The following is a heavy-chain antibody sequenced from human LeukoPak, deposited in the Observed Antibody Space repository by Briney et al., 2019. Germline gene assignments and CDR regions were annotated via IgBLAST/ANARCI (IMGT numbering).Heavy chain of an antibody. J-gene: IGHJ6*03. CDR2: IYRSGST. V-gene: IGHV4-38-2*02. CDR3: ARHLDTSSWTYYYYYMDV. D-gene: IGHD6-13*01. Sequence: SEALSLTCSGSNYSISNSLYWGWLRQPPGKGLEWIGSIYRSGSTFYNPSLKSRVTISLDTSKNQFSLKLSSVTAADTAVYYCARHLDTSSWTYYYYYMDVWGKGTTVTVSS. CDR1: NYSISNSLY.